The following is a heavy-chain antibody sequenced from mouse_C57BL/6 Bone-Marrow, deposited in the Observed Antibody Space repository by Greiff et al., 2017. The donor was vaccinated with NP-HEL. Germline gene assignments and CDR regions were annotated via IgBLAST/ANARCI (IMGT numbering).Heavy chain of an antibody. D-gene: IGHD2-4*01. CDR3: ARVYYDYDWFAY. J-gene: IGHJ3*01. CDR1: GYTFTDYN. CDR2: INPNNGGT. Sequence: VQLQQSGPELVKPGASVKIPCKASGYTFTDYNMDWVKQSHGKSLEWIGDINPNNGGTIYNQKFKGKATLTVDKSSSTAYMELRSLPSKDTAVYYCARVYYDYDWFAYWGQGTLVTVSA. V-gene: IGHV1-18*01.